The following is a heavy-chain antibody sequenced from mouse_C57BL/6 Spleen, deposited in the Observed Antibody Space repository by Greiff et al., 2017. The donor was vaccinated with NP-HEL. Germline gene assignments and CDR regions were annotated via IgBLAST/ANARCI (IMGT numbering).Heavy chain of an antibody. V-gene: IGHV1-82*01. J-gene: IGHJ2*01. D-gene: IGHD3-3*01. CDR3: ARGVGQYYFDY. Sequence: QVQLKESGPELVKPGASVKISCKASGYAFSSSWMNWVKQRPGKGLEWIGRIYPGDGDTNYNGKFKGKATLTADKSSSTAYMQLSSLTSEDSAVYFCARGVGQYYFDYWGQGTTLTVSS. CDR2: IYPGDGDT. CDR1: GYAFSSSW.